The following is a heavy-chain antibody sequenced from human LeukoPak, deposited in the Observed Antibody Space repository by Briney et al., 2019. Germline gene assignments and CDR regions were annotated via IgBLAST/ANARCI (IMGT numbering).Heavy chain of an antibody. CDR1: GFTFSSYA. V-gene: IGHV3-23*01. Sequence: GGSLRLSCGASGFTFSSYAMSWVRQAPGKGLEWVSAISGSGGSTYYADSVKGRFTISRDNSKNTLYLQMNSLRAEDTAVYYCAKAVGATLKALFDYWGQGTLVTVSS. J-gene: IGHJ4*02. CDR3: AKAVGATLKALFDY. CDR2: ISGSGGST. D-gene: IGHD1-26*01.